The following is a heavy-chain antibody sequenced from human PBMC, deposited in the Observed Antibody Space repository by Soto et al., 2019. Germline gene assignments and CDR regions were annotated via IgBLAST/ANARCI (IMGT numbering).Heavy chain of an antibody. CDR2: ISWDGGST. V-gene: IGHV3-43*01. CDR1: GFTFDDYT. D-gene: IGHD3-16*02. J-gene: IGHJ4*02. CDR3: ARGLHLGELSPFEY. Sequence: VQLVESGGVVVQPGGSLRLSCAASGFTFDDYTMHWVRQAPGKGLEWVSLISWDGGSTYYADSVKGRFTISRDNSRNWLCLQMNSPITEDTALYYCARGLHLGELSPFEYWGQGTLVAVS.